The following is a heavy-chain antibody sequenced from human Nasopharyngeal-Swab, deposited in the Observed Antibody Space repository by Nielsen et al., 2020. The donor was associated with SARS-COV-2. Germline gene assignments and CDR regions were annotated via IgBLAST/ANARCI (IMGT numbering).Heavy chain of an antibody. Sequence: GESLKISCAASGFNFSKFYMSWVRQAAGKGLEWVANIKQDGSGSYYVDSVKGRFNISRDDANNSLYLQMNSLRAGDTGVYYCARGGSSFPFDYWGPGTLVTVSS. CDR2: IKQDGSGS. J-gene: IGHJ4*02. D-gene: IGHD6-13*01. CDR3: ARGGSSFPFDY. V-gene: IGHV3-7*01. CDR1: GFNFSKFY.